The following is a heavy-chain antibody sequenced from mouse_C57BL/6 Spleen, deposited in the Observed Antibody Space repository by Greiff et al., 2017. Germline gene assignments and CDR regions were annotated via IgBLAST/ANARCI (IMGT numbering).Heavy chain of an antibody. Sequence: VQLQQSGPELVKPGASVQIPCKASGYTFTDYNMDWVKQSHGKSLEWIGDINPNNGGTIYNQTFKGKDTLTVDKSSSTAYMELRSLTSEDTAVYYYSRSDSSSPGAMDYWGQGTSGTVSS. J-gene: IGHJ4*01. V-gene: IGHV1-18*01. CDR3: SRSDSSSPGAMDY. D-gene: IGHD1-1*01. CDR2: INPNNGGT. CDR1: GYTFTDYN.